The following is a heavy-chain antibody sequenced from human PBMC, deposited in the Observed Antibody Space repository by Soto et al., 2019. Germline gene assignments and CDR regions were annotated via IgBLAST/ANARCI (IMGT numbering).Heavy chain of an antibody. CDR3: ARLQNDIEGFDY. D-gene: IGHD2-15*01. Sequence: SETLSLTCTVSGGSISSSSYYWGWIRQPPGKGLEWIGSIYYSGSTYYNPSLKSRVTISVDTSKNQFSLKLSSVTAADTAVYYCARLQNDIEGFDYWGQGTLVTVSS. J-gene: IGHJ4*02. CDR1: GGSISSSSYY. CDR2: IYYSGST. V-gene: IGHV4-39*01.